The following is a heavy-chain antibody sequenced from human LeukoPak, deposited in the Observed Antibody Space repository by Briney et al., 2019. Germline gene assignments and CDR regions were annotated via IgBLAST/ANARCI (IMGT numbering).Heavy chain of an antibody. Sequence: GGSLRLSCAASGFTFSDYYMSWIRQAPGKGLEWVSYISSSGSTIYYADSVKGRFTISRDNAKNSLYLEMNSLRAEDTAVYYCARGSDYGDYSSHDYWGQGTLVTVSS. D-gene: IGHD4-17*01. J-gene: IGHJ4*02. V-gene: IGHV3-11*04. CDR3: ARGSDYGDYSSHDY. CDR1: GFTFSDYY. CDR2: ISSSGSTI.